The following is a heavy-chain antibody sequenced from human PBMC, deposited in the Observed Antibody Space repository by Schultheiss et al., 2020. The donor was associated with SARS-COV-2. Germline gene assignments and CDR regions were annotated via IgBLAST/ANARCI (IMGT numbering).Heavy chain of an antibody. D-gene: IGHD2-8*01. CDR1: GGSISDSRYF. V-gene: IGHV4-39*02. Sequence: SETLSLTCAVSGGSISDSRYFWGWIRQTPGKGLEWIGSVFFSEISSYKSSLKSRVTISVDTSKNRFSLNLHSVTAADTAVYYCARRFCSNSGCYGDDIFDVWGQGKLVTVSS. CDR2: VFFSEIS. J-gene: IGHJ3*01. CDR3: ARRFCSNSGCYGDDIFDV.